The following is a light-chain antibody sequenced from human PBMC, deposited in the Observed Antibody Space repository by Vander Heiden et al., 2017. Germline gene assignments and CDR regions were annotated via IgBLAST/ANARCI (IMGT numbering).Light chain of an antibody. Sequence: SYLLPQPPSVSVAPGKTARITCGGNNIGSKPVHWYQQKPGQAPLLVVYDDSDRPSGIPERFSGANAGNTATLTISRVEAEDEADYYCQVWDSSSDHGVFGGGTKLTVL. CDR3: QVWDSSSDHGV. CDR2: DDS. V-gene: IGLV3-21*03. CDR1: NIGSKP. J-gene: IGLJ3*02.